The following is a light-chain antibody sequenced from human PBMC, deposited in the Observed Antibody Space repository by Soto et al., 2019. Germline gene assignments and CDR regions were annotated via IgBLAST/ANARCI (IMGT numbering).Light chain of an antibody. CDR1: SSDVGGYNY. J-gene: IGLJ2*01. CDR3: SSYTSTDTVI. Sequence: QSALTQPASVSGSPGQSITISCTGSSSDVGGYNYVSWYQHHPDEAPKLMIYRVTVGPSGVSSRFSGSKSGNTASLTISGLQAEDEGHYYCSSYTSTDTVIFGGGTKLTVL. V-gene: IGLV2-14*01. CDR2: RVT.